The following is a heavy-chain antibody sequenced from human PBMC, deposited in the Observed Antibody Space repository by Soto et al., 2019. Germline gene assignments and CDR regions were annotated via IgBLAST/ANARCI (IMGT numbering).Heavy chain of an antibody. CDR2: INGDGDYT. J-gene: IGHJ4*02. V-gene: IGHV3-74*01. Sequence: VQLVESGGGLVQPGGSLRLSCAASGFSFSNYWMHWIRQVPGKGLVWVSRINGDGDYTNYADSVKGRFTISRDNAKNTLYLQMNSLRAEDTAVYYCARERGGYSSDFWGQGTLVTVSS. D-gene: IGHD2-15*01. CDR3: ARERGGYSSDF. CDR1: GFSFSNYW.